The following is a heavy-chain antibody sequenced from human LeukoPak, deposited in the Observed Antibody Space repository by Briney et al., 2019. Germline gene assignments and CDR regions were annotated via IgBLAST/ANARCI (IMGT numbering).Heavy chain of an antibody. J-gene: IGHJ4*02. CDR2: IYPGDSDT. Sequence: GESLKISCMASGYSFTNYWIGWVRPMPGKLLEWREIIYPGDSDTRYSPSFQGQVTISADKSITTAYLYWSSLRASDTAIYYCARHSSRDHRYYFDSWGQGTLVSVSS. CDR3: ARHSSRDHRYYFDS. V-gene: IGHV5-51*01. CDR1: GYSFTNYW.